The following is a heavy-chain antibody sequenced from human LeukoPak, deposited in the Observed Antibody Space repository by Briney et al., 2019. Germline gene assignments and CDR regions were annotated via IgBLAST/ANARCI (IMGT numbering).Heavy chain of an antibody. Sequence: GGSLRLSCAASGFTFSSYRMNWVRQASGKGLEWVGRIRSKANSYATAYAASVKGRFTISRDDSNNTAYLQMKSLKTEDTAVYYCTRGISSSWSGFGDYWGQGTLVTVSS. J-gene: IGHJ4*02. CDR2: IRSKANSYAT. CDR1: GFTFSSYR. D-gene: IGHD6-13*01. V-gene: IGHV3-73*01. CDR3: TRGISSSWSGFGDY.